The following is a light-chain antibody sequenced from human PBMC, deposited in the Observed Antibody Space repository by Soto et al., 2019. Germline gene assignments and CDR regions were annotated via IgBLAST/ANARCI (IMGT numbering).Light chain of an antibody. CDR1: SGYSNYA. J-gene: IGLJ2*01. V-gene: IGLV4-69*01. Sequence: QPVLTQSPSASASLGASVKLTCTLSSGYSNYAIAWHQQQPEKGPRYLMKINSDGSHSKGDGIPDRFSGSSSGAERYLTISSLQSEDEADYYCQTWGTGTLVFGGGTKLTVL. CDR2: INSDGSH. CDR3: QTWGTGTLV.